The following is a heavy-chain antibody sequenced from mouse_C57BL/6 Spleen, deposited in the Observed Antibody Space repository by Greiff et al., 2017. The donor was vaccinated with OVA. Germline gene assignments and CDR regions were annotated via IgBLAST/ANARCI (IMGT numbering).Heavy chain of an antibody. V-gene: IGHV1-82*01. CDR1: GYAFSSSW. Sequence: QVQLQQSGPELVKPGASVKISCKASGYAFSSSWMNWVKQRPGKGLEWIGRIYPGDGDTNYNGKFKGKATLTADKSSSTAYMQLSSLTSEDSAVYFCARITTVVEEFAYWGQGTLVTVSA. CDR3: ARITTVVEEFAY. D-gene: IGHD1-1*01. J-gene: IGHJ3*01. CDR2: IYPGDGDT.